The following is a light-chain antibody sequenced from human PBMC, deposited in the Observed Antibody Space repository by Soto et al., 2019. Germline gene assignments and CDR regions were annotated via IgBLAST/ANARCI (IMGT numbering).Light chain of an antibody. V-gene: IGKV3-20*01. CDR3: QQYGYSPLT. CDR2: GAS. CDR1: KNVYINS. J-gene: IGKJ3*01. Sequence: EVVLTQSPGTLSLSPGERATLSCRASKNVYINSLAWYQQRPGQTPRLLIYGASTRAAAIPDRFSGSGSGADFALSIDGLEPEDCAIYYCQQYGYSPLTFGPGTRVD.